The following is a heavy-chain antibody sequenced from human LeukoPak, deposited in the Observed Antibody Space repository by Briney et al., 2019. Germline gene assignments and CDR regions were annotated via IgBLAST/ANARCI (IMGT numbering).Heavy chain of an antibody. J-gene: IGHJ6*02. V-gene: IGHV3-30*18. CDR3: AKRRDYYYYGMDV. CDR1: GFTFSSYV. Sequence: GRSLRLSCAASGFTFSSYVMHWVRQAPGKGLEWVAVISYDGSNKYYADSVKGRFTISRDNSKNTLYLQMNSLRAEDTAVYYCAKRRDYYYYGMDVWGQGTTVTVSS. CDR2: ISYDGSNK.